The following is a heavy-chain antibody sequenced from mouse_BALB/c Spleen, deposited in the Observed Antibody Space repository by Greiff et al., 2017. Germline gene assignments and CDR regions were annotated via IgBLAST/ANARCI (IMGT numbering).Heavy chain of an antibody. CDR3: ARGYGNLAWFAY. Sequence: EVNVVESGGGLVKPGGSLKLSCAASGFTFSSYAMSWVRQSPEKRLEWVAEISSGGSYTYYPDTVTGRFTISRDNAKNTLYLEMSSLRSEDTAMYYCARGYGNLAWFAYWGQGTLVTVSA. CDR2: ISSGGSYT. J-gene: IGHJ3*01. V-gene: IGHV5-9-4*01. CDR1: GFTFSSYA. D-gene: IGHD2-10*02.